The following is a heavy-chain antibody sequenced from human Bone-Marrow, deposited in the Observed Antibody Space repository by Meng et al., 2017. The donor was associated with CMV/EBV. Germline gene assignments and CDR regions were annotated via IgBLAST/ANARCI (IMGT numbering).Heavy chain of an antibody. V-gene: IGHV3-23*01. CDR2: ISGGGIST. J-gene: IGHJ4*02. D-gene: IGHD1-26*01. Sequence: GGSLRPSCAASGFTFSSYGMSWVRQAPGKGLEWVSGISGGGISTYYADPVKGRFTISKDNSQNTLYLQMSSLRAEDTAVYYCAKESRYSGSPVDYWGQGTLVTVSS. CDR3: AKESRYSGSPVDY. CDR1: GFTFSSYG.